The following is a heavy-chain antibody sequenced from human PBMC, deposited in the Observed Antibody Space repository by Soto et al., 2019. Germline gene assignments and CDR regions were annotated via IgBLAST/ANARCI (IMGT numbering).Heavy chain of an antibody. D-gene: IGHD3-10*01. Sequence: SSDTLSLTCAVYGGSFSGYYWSWIRQPPGKGLEWIGEINHSGSTNYNPSLKSRVTISVDTSKNQFSLKLSSVTAADTAVYYCASYSPFRGVDYWGQGTLVNVSS. J-gene: IGHJ4*02. V-gene: IGHV4-34*01. CDR2: INHSGST. CDR1: GGSFSGYY. CDR3: ASYSPFRGVDY.